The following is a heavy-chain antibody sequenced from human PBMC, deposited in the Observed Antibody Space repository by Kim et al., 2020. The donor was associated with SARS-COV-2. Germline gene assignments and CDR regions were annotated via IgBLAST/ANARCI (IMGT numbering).Heavy chain of an antibody. Sequence: ASVKVSCKASGYTFTSYGISWVRQAPGQGLEWMGWISAYNGNTNYAQKLQGRVTMTTDTSTSTAYMELRSLRSDDTAVYYCARTGWVVVAATLISHYYGMDVWGQGTTVTVSS. D-gene: IGHD2-15*01. CDR3: ARTGWVVVAATLISHYYGMDV. J-gene: IGHJ6*02. CDR2: ISAYNGNT. V-gene: IGHV1-18*01. CDR1: GYTFTSYG.